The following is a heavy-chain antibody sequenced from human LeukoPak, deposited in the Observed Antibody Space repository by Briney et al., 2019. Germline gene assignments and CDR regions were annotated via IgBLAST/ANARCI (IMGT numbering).Heavy chain of an antibody. CDR1: GGSIGGDH. D-gene: IGHD6-19*01. CDR2: ISYTGST. Sequence: PSETLSLTCTISGGSIGGDHWSWIRQAPGEGLEWIGYISYTGSTSYNPSLRSRVTISLNTPENQFSLRLTSVTAADTAVYYCARAVTGTSLVGFWGQGTLVAVSS. V-gene: IGHV4-59*08. CDR3: ARAVTGTSLVGF. J-gene: IGHJ4*02.